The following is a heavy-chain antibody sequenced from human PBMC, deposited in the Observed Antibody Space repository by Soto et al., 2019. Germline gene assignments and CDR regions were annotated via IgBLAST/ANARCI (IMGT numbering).Heavy chain of an antibody. V-gene: IGHV4-4*02. J-gene: IGHJ4*02. D-gene: IGHD5-12*01. Sequence: SETLSLTCDVSRYSINNNNWWSWVRQPPGGGLEWIGELHHGGSTNYNPSLESRATFSVDISKNQFFLKLSSVTAADTAVYYCTKNSAYALDYWGQGTLVTVSS. CDR1: RYSINNNNW. CDR2: LHHGGST. CDR3: TKNSAYALDY.